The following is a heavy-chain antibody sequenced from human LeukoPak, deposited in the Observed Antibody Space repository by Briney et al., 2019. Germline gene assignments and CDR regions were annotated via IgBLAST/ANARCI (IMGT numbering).Heavy chain of an antibody. CDR1: GGSISSSSYY. Sequence: PSETLSLTCTVSGGSISSSSYYWGWIRQPPGKGLEWIGSIYYSGSTYYNPSLKSRVTISVDTSKNQFSLKLSSVTAADTAVYYCAGGAYDSSGYEAFDIWGQGTMVAVSS. CDR3: AGGAYDSSGYEAFDI. J-gene: IGHJ3*02. CDR2: IYYSGST. D-gene: IGHD3-22*01. V-gene: IGHV4-39*01.